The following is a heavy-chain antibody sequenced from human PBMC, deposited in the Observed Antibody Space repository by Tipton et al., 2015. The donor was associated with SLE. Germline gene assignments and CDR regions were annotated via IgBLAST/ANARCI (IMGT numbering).Heavy chain of an antibody. Sequence: TLSLTCAVSGGSISSSNWWSWVRQPPGKGLEWIGEIYHSGSTNYNPSLKSRVTISVDTSKNQFSLKLSSVTAADTAVYYCARVVFPVVAATNWFDPWGQGTLVTVSS. J-gene: IGHJ5*02. D-gene: IGHD2-15*01. CDR2: IYHSGST. CDR3: ARVVFPVVAATNWFDP. CDR1: GGSISSSNW. V-gene: IGHV4-4*02.